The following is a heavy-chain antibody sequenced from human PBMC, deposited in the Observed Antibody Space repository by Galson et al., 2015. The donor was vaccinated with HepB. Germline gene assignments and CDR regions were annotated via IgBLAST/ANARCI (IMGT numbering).Heavy chain of an antibody. CDR1: GFTSSSYT. Sequence: SLRLSCAASGFTSSSYTMNWVRQAPGKGLEWISYISTTSDNKFSADSVKGRFIISRDNAKNSLYLQMNSLRAEDTAVYYCARIALSGSYRYFDYWGQGTLVTVSS. CDR3: ARIALSGSYRYFDY. V-gene: IGHV3-48*01. D-gene: IGHD1-26*01. CDR2: ISTTSDNK. J-gene: IGHJ4*02.